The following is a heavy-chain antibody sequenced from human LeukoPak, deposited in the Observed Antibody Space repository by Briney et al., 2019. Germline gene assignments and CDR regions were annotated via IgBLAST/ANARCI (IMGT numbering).Heavy chain of an antibody. CDR3: ARALCSGGSCYEYYFDY. D-gene: IGHD2-15*01. V-gene: IGHV4-59*01. CDR1: GGSISSYY. Sequence: SETLSLTCTGSGGSISSYYWSWIRQPPGKGLEWIGYIYYSGSTNYNPSLKSRVTISVDTSKNQFSLKLSSVTAADTAVYYCARALCSGGSCYEYYFDYWGQGTLVTVSS. CDR2: IYYSGST. J-gene: IGHJ4*02.